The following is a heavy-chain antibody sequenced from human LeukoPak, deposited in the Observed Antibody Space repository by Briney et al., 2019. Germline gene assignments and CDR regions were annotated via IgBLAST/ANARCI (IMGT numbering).Heavy chain of an antibody. Sequence: ASVKVSCKASGYTFTSSGLSWVRQAPGQGPEWMGWISFYNRNANYAQKFMARVTITTDTSTGTAYMELRRLRPDDTAVYYCAICSGRSGYTCANYYYYMDVWGKGTTVTVSS. CDR3: AICSGRSGYTCANYYYYMDV. V-gene: IGHV1-18*01. D-gene: IGHD2-15*01. J-gene: IGHJ6*03. CDR2: ISFYNRNA. CDR1: GYTFTSSG.